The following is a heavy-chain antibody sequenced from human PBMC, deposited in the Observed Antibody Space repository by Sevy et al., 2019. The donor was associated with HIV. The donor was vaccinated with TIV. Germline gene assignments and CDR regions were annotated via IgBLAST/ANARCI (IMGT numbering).Heavy chain of an antibody. J-gene: IGHJ4*02. CDR1: GFNFSIYG. Sequence: GESLKISCAASGFNFSIYGMHWVRQAPGKGLEWGALIWYDGSNKFYVDSVKGRFTIFRDNSKNTVYLQMNSLRAEDTAVYYCARGSDYGNFDYWGQGTLVTVSS. CDR3: ARGSDYGNFDY. D-gene: IGHD4-17*01. CDR2: IWYDGSNK. V-gene: IGHV3-33*01.